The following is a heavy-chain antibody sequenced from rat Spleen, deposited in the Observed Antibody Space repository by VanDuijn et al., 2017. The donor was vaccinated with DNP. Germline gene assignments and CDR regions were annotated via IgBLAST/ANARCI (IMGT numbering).Heavy chain of an antibody. J-gene: IGHJ2*01. D-gene: IGHD1-11*01. V-gene: IGHV5S10*01. Sequence: EVQLVESGGGFIQPGGSLKLSCTASEFTFSAYNMAWVRQAPKKGLEWVATILFDGSTTYYRDTVQGRLTISRDNAKTTLYLKMDSLRSEDTATYYCVTRGKYGGYDYWGQGVMVTVSS. CDR3: VTRGKYGGYDY. CDR1: EFTFSAYN. CDR2: ILFDGSTT.